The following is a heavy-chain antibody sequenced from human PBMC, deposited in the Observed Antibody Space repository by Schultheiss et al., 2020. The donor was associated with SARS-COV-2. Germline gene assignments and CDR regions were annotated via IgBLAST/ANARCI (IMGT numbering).Heavy chain of an antibody. CDR3: ARGSGAARPVDELYYYYGMDV. Sequence: SETLSLTCTVSGGSISSYYWSWIRQPPGKGLEWIGYIYYSGSTNYNPSLKSRVTISVDTSKNQFSLKLSSVTAADTAVYYCARGSGAARPVDELYYYYGMDVWGQGTTVTVSS. CDR2: IYYSGST. CDR1: GGSISSYY. D-gene: IGHD6-6*01. V-gene: IGHV4-59*01. J-gene: IGHJ6*02.